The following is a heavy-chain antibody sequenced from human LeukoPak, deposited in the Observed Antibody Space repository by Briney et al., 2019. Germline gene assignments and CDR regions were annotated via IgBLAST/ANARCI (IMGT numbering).Heavy chain of an antibody. CDR3: ARGAQDYWYFDL. V-gene: IGHV3-30-3*01. Sequence: GGSLRLSCAASGFTFSSSVMHWVRQAPGKGLEWVAVISFDGNNKYGDSVKGRFTISRDNAKNTVYLQMNSLRAEDTAVYYCARGAQDYWYFDLWGRGTLATVSS. CDR1: GFTFSSSV. CDR2: ISFDGNNK. J-gene: IGHJ2*01.